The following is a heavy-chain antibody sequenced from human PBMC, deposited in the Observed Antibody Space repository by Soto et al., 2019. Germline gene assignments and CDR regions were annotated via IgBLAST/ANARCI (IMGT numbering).Heavy chain of an antibody. CDR3: AKDWPSAAAGAPAWDY. D-gene: IGHD6-13*01. CDR2: ISGSGGST. Sequence: EVQLLESGGGLVQPGGSLRLSCAASGFTFSSYAMSWVRQAPGKGLEWVSAISGSGGSTYYADSAKGRFTISRDNSKNTLYLQLNSLSAEDTAVYYCAKDWPSAAAGAPAWDYWGQGTLVTVSS. V-gene: IGHV3-23*01. CDR1: GFTFSSYA. J-gene: IGHJ4*02.